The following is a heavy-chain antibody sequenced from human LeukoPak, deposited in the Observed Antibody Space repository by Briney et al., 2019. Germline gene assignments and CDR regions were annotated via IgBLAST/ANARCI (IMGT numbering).Heavy chain of an antibody. Sequence: ASVKVSCKASGYTFTGYYMHWVRQAPGQGLEWVGWINPNSGGTNYAQKFQGRVTMTRDTSISTAYMELSRLRSDDTAVYYCAREYGSSSRSDYWGQGTLVTVSS. V-gene: IGHV1-2*02. CDR2: INPNSGGT. J-gene: IGHJ4*02. CDR1: GYTFTGYY. D-gene: IGHD6-6*01. CDR3: AREYGSSSRSDY.